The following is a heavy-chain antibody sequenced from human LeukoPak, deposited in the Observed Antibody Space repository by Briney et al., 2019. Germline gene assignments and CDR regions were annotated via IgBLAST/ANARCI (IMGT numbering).Heavy chain of an antibody. D-gene: IGHD2-2*02. CDR1: GFTFSGDT. Sequence: GGCLRLSCSASGFTFSGDTMHWVRPAPGKGLEFVSAISSDGGTTFYSNSVKGRFTISRDNSKNTLYLQRSSLRAEDTALYYCVKDLTDTYSFDYWGQGTLVTVSS. J-gene: IGHJ4*02. CDR2: ISSDGGTT. CDR3: VKDLTDTYSFDY. V-gene: IGHV3-64D*06.